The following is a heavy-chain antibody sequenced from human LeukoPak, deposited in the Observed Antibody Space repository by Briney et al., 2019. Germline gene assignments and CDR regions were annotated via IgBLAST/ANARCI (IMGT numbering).Heavy chain of an antibody. D-gene: IGHD3-10*01. CDR1: GFTFRSFV. Sequence: GGSLTLSCAASGFTFRSFVMQWVRQAPGKGLEWVAAISYEDGSNKYYADSVKVRFTISRDNSKYTVYLEMNSLRVEDTAMYYCSKERPEEYYASGSYFDYWGQGTLVTVSS. CDR2: ISYEDGSNK. CDR3: SKERPEEYYASGSYFDY. V-gene: IGHV3-30*04. J-gene: IGHJ4*02.